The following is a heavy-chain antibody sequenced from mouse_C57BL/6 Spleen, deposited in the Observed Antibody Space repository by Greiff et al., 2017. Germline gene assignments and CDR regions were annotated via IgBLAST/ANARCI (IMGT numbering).Heavy chain of an antibody. CDR2: IYWDDDK. CDR3: AHSATVVAHWYFDV. J-gene: IGHJ1*03. Sequence: QVTLKVSGPGLLQSSPTLSLSCSSSGFSLSTSGMGVSWIRQPSGKGLEWLAHIYWDDDKRNNPSLKSRLTISKATSRNQVFLKITSVDTADTATDYCAHSATVVAHWYFDVWGTGTTVTVSS. D-gene: IGHD1-1*01. V-gene: IGHV8-12*01. CDR1: GFSLSTSGMG.